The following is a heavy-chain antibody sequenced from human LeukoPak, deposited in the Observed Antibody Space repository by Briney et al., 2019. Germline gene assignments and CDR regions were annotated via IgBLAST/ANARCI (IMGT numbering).Heavy chain of an antibody. D-gene: IGHD3-10*01. CDR3: ARSELLWFGGVNSGFDY. J-gene: IGHJ4*02. Sequence: SETLSLTCAVSGGSISSSNWWSWVRQPPGKGLEWIGEIYHSGSTNYNPSLKSRVTISVDKSKNQFSLKLSSVTAADTAVYYCARSELLWFGGVNSGFDYWGQGTLVTVSS. CDR2: IYHSGST. CDR1: GGSISSSNW. V-gene: IGHV4-4*02.